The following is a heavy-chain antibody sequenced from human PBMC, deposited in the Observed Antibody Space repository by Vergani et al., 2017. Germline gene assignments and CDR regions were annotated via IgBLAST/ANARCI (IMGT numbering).Heavy chain of an antibody. CDR2: ISWNSGSN. D-gene: IGHD6-13*01. J-gene: IGHJ4*02. Sequence: EVQLVESGGGLVQPGRSLRLSCAASGFTFDDYAMHWVRQAPGKGLEWVSGISWNSGSNGYADSVKGRFTISRDNAKNSLYLQMNSLRAEDTALYYCAKEVQQLGFDYWGQGTLVTVSS. V-gene: IGHV3-9*01. CDR1: GFTFDDYA. CDR3: AKEVQQLGFDY.